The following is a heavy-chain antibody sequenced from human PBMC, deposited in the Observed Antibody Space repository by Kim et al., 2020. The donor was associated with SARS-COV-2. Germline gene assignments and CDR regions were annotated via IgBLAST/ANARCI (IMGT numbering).Heavy chain of an antibody. CDR3: AKDISSSWYTGAFDI. J-gene: IGHJ3*02. D-gene: IGHD6-13*01. V-gene: IGHV3-9*01. Sequence: DSVKGRFTISRDNAKNSLYLQMNSLRAEDTALYYCAKDISSSWYTGAFDIWGQGTMVTVSS.